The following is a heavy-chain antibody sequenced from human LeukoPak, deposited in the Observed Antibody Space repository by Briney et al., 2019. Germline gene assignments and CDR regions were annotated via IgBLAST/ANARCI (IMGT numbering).Heavy chain of an antibody. CDR3: ARLYGSGYHYYGMDA. CDR2: INHSGST. D-gene: IGHD3-22*01. CDR1: GVSFSGYY. V-gene: IGHV4-34*01. Sequence: SETLSLTCAVYGVSFSGYYWSWIRQPPGKGLEWIGEINHSGSTNYNPSLKSRVTISVDTSKNQFSLKLSSVTAADTAVYFCARLYGSGYHYYGMDAWGQGTTVTVSS. J-gene: IGHJ6*02.